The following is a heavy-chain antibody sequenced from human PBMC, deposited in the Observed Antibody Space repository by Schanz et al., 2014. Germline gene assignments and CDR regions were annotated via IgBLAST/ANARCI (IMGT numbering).Heavy chain of an antibody. CDR3: AKDVDFWSGYYLDY. CDR2: IYYNGTNK. J-gene: IGHJ4*02. Sequence: VQLLESGGGLVQPGGSLRLSCVASGFTFISYDIHWVRQAPGKGLEWVALIYYNGTNKYYADSVKGRFTISRDNSKNTLYLQMNSLRSEDTAVYYCAKDVDFWSGYYLDYWGQGTLVTVSS. D-gene: IGHD3-3*01. CDR1: GFTFISYD. V-gene: IGHV3-30*02.